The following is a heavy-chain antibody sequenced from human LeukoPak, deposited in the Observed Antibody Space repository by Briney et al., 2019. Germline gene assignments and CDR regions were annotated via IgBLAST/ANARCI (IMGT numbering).Heavy chain of an antibody. CDR1: GFTFSSYS. CDR3: AREGGYDFDIIDY. J-gene: IGHJ4*02. D-gene: IGHD5-12*01. CDR2: ISSSSSYI. V-gene: IGHV3-21*01. Sequence: GGSLRLSCAASGFTFSSYSMNWVRQAPGKGLEWVSSISSSSSYIYYADSVKGRFTISRDNAKNSLYLQMNSLRAEDTAVYYCAREGGYDFDIIDYWGQGTLVTVS.